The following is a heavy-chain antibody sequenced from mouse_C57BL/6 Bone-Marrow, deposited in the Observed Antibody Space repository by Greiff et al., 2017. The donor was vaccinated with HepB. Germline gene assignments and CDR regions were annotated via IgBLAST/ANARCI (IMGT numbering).Heavy chain of an antibody. CDR1: GFNIKDDY. V-gene: IGHV14-4*01. CDR3: TTLCVSSPYYFDY. J-gene: IGHJ2*01. D-gene: IGHD1-3*01. Sequence: EVQLQQSGAELVRPGASVKLSCTASGFNIKDDYMHWVKQRPEQGLEWIGWIDPENGDTEYASKFQGKATITADTSSNTAYLQLSSLTSEDTAVYYCTTLCVSSPYYFDYWGQGTTLTVSS. CDR2: IDPENGDT.